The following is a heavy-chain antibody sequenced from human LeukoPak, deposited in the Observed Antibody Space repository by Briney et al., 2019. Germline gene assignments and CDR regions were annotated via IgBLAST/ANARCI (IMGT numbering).Heavy chain of an antibody. D-gene: IGHD3-10*01. CDR1: GFTFSSYW. J-gene: IGHJ4*02. V-gene: IGHV3-7*01. Sequence: GGSLRLSCAASGFTFSSYWMSWVRQAPGKGLEWVANIKQDGSEKYYVDSVKGRFTISRDNAKNSLYLQMNNLRVEDTAVYYCVGPDSQFDCWGQGTLVTVSS. CDR3: VGPDSQFDC. CDR2: IKQDGSEK.